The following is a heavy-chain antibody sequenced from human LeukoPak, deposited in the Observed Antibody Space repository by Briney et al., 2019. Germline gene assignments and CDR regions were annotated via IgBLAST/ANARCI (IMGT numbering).Heavy chain of an antibody. CDR3: ASPDILTGRDAFDI. D-gene: IGHD3-9*01. Sequence: SETLSLTRTVSGGSISSGDYYWSWIRQPPGKGLEWIGYIYYSGSTYYNPSLKSRVTISVDTSKNQFSLKLSSVTAADTAVYYCASPDILTGRDAFDIWGQGTMVTVSS. J-gene: IGHJ3*02. V-gene: IGHV4-30-4*01. CDR2: IYYSGST. CDR1: GGSISSGDYY.